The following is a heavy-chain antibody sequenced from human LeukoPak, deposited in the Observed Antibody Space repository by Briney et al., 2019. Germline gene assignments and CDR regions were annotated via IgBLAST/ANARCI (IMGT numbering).Heavy chain of an antibody. Sequence: GGSLRLSCAASGFSFSSNWMSWLRQAPGKGLEWVASIKEDGGEKYYVDSVKGRFTISRDNAKNSLYLQMNSLRAEDTAVYYCARVEWLGTPADYWGQGTLVTVSS. V-gene: IGHV3-7*03. CDR3: ARVEWLGTPADY. CDR1: GFSFSSNW. D-gene: IGHD6-19*01. CDR2: IKEDGGEK. J-gene: IGHJ4*02.